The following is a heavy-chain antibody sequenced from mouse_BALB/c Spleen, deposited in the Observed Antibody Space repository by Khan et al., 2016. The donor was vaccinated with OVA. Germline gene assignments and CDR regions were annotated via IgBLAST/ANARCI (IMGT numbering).Heavy chain of an antibody. V-gene: IGHV5-6*01. CDR3: ARLAYYYDSEGFAY. CDR2: VSSGGHST. Sequence: EVELVESGGDLVKPGGSLKLSCAASGFTFSTYGMSWVRQTPDKRLEWVATVSSGGHSTYYPDTVKGRFTISRDNAKNTLYLQMSSLKSEDTAMFYCARLAYYYDSEGFAYWGQGTLVTVSA. CDR1: GFTFSTYG. D-gene: IGHD1-1*01. J-gene: IGHJ3*01.